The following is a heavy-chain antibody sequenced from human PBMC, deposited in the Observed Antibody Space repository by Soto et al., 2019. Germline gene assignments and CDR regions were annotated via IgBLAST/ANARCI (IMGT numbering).Heavy chain of an antibody. CDR2: INPSGGST. J-gene: IGHJ4*02. D-gene: IGHD3-22*01. CDR1: GYTFTSYY. CDR3: ARGDYYYDSSGYYNDIDY. V-gene: IGHV1-46*01. Sequence: VKVSCKASGYTFTSYYMHWVRQAPGQGLEWMGIINPSGGSTSYAQKFQGRVTMTRDTSTSTVYMELSSLRSEDTAVYYCARGDYYYDSSGYYNDIDYWGQGTLVTSPQ.